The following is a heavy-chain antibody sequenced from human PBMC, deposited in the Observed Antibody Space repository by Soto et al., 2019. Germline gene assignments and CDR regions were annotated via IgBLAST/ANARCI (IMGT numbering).Heavy chain of an antibody. CDR2: INPKRGDT. D-gene: IGHD1-1*01. CDR1: GYTLSGYY. V-gene: IGHV1-2*02. Sequence: QVQLVQSGAEVKKPGASVKVSCKASGYTLSGYYISWVRQAPGQGLEWMGWINPKRGDTKSAQKFQGRVTMTSAASINPAYMEMNRLRFDDTAVYYCASLPRLEPFDYWGQGTLVTVSS. CDR3: ASLPRLEPFDY. J-gene: IGHJ4*02.